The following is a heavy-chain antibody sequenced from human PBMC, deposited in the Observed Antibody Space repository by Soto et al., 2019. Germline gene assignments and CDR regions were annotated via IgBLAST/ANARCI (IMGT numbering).Heavy chain of an antibody. CDR1: GYTFTDYC. D-gene: IGHD4-4*01. CDR3: ARNISNFRYYCYAMDV. CDR2: IYPGDSDT. V-gene: IGHV5-51*01. J-gene: IGHJ6*02. Sequence: GESLKISCKGSGYTFTDYCIGWMRQLPWKGLEWMGIIYPGDSDTRYSPSFQGHVTITVEKSTSTAYLQWNTMKASDTAMYYCARNISNFRYYCYAMDVWGPGTTVTVSS.